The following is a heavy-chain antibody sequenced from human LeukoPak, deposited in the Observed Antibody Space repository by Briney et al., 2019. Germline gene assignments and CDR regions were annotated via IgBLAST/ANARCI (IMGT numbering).Heavy chain of an antibody. J-gene: IGHJ6*04. CDR1: GDSISSSSSY. D-gene: IGHD5-12*01. CDR2: IYYSGST. CDR3: ARAGYSGSDFSV. Sequence: SETLSLTCSVSGDSISSSSSYWGWIRQPPGKGLEWIGSIYYSGSTYYNTSLKSRVTISVDTSKNQFSLKLSSVTAADTAVYYCARAGYSGSDFSVWGKGTTVTVSS. V-gene: IGHV4-39*07.